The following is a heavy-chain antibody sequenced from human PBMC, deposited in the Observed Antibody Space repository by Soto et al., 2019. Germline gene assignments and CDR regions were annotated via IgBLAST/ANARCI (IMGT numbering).Heavy chain of an antibody. D-gene: IGHD3-10*01. Sequence: SETLSLPCTVSGGSISSGGYYWSWIRQHPGKGLEWIGYIYYSGSTYYNPSLKSRVTISVDTSKNQFSLKLSSVTAADTAVYYCARVPLYYYGSGSPAEEYGMDVWGQGTTVTVSS. V-gene: IGHV4-31*03. CDR1: GGSISSGGYY. CDR2: IYYSGST. J-gene: IGHJ6*02. CDR3: ARVPLYYYGSGSPAEEYGMDV.